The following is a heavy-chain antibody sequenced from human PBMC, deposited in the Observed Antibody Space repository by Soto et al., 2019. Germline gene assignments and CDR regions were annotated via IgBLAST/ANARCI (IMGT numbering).Heavy chain of an antibody. V-gene: IGHV4-59*12. CDR1: GGSISRYY. J-gene: IGHJ4*02. Sequence: PSETLSLTCTVSGGSISRYYWSWIRQPPGKGLEWIGYMYNTGSTNYNPSLKSRVTISVDTSKNQFSLKLTSVTAADTAVYYCARDKITGLFDYWGQGTLVTVSS. CDR2: MYNTGST. D-gene: IGHD2-8*02. CDR3: ARDKITGLFDY.